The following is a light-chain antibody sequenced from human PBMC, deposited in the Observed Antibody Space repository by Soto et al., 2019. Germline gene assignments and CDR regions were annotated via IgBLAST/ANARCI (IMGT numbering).Light chain of an antibody. J-gene: IGKJ4*01. CDR3: QQRSNWSGLT. Sequence: EIVMTQPPSTLSVSPGERATLSCRASQSVSSYLAWYQQKPGQAPRLLIYDASNRATGIPARFSGSGSGTDFTLTISSLEPEDFAVYYCQQRSNWSGLTFGGGTKVDIK. CDR2: DAS. V-gene: IGKV3-11*01. CDR1: QSVSSY.